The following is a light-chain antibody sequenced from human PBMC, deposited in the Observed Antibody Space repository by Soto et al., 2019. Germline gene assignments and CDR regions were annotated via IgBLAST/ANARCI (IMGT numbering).Light chain of an antibody. CDR1: QSVSSN. Sequence: EMGMTQSPATLSVSPGERATLSCRASQSVSSNLAWYQQKPGQAPRLLIYGASTRATGIPARFSGSASGTEFTLTISSLQSEAFAVYYCQQYNNWPPLTFGGGTKVDIK. CDR3: QQYNNWPPLT. CDR2: GAS. V-gene: IGKV3-15*01. J-gene: IGKJ4*01.